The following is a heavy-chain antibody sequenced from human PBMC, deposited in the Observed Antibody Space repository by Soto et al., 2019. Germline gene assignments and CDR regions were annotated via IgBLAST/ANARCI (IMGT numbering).Heavy chain of an antibody. CDR1: GYTLTELS. J-gene: IGHJ4*02. D-gene: IGHD5-18*01. V-gene: IGHV1-24*01. Sequence: GASVKVSCKVSGYTLTELSMHWVRQAPGKGLEWMGGFDPEDGETIYAQKFQGRVTMTEDTSTDTAYMELSSLRSEDTAVYYCATVFRGYSYANFDYWGQGTLVTVSS. CDR2: FDPEDGET. CDR3: ATVFRGYSYANFDY.